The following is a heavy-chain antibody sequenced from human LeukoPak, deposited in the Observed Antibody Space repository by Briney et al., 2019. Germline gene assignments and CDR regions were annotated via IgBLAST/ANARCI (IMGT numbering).Heavy chain of an antibody. CDR3: ASGIGYYDSSGYFDY. Sequence: SVNVSSTASGGTFTSYAISGGRQAPGQGREWMGRIIPILGIANYAQKFQGRVTITADKSTSTAYMELSSLRSEDTAVYYCASGIGYYDSSGYFDYWGQGTLVTVSS. CDR1: GGTFTSYA. D-gene: IGHD3-22*01. V-gene: IGHV1-69*04. J-gene: IGHJ4*02. CDR2: IIPILGIA.